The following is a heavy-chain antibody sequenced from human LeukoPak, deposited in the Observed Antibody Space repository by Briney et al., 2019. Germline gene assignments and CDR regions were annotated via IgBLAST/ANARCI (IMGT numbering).Heavy chain of an antibody. CDR2: IASSGST. D-gene: IGHD3-3*01. J-gene: IGHJ6*03. V-gene: IGHV4-61*02. Sequence: TTQTLSLTSTVSGGSVSIGIYYWTSIRHPAGKGLEWIGRIASSGSTNYNTSLKSRVSTSLVTSKNKFSLTLRSVTAPDTPAYYCARDTYISGFGVVSGAVDVWGRGTTVTVS. CDR3: ARDTYISGFGVVSGAVDV. CDR1: GGSVSIGIYY.